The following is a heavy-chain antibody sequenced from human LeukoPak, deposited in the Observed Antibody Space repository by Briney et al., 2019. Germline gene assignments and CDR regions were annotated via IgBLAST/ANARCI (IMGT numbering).Heavy chain of an antibody. D-gene: IGHD3-10*01. CDR1: GGSFSGYY. V-gene: IGHV4-34*01. CDR3: ARDAAPYYYGSGIFRKNNWFDP. J-gene: IGHJ5*02. Sequence: SETLSLTCAVYGGSFSGYYWSLIRQPPEKGLEWIGEINHSGSTNYNPSLKSQVTIPVDTSKNQFSLKLSSVTAADTAVYYCARDAAPYYYGSGIFRKNNWFDPWGQGTLVTVSS. CDR2: INHSGST.